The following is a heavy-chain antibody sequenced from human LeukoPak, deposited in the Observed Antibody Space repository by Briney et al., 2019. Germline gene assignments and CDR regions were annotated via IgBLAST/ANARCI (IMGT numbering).Heavy chain of an antibody. CDR3: ASSSWYWDWGYYGMDV. D-gene: IGHD6-13*01. Sequence: ASVKVSCKASGYTFTSYDISWVRQATGQGLEWMGWMNPNSGNTGYAQKFQGRVTMTRNTSISTAYMELSSLRSEDTAVYYCASSSWYWDWGYYGMDVWGQGTTVTVSS. J-gene: IGHJ6*02. V-gene: IGHV1-8*01. CDR1: GYTFTSYD. CDR2: MNPNSGNT.